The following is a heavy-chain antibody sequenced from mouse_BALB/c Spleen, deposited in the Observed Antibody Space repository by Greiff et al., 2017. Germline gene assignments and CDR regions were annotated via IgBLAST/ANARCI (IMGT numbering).Heavy chain of an antibody. V-gene: IGHV1-4*01. CDR2: IYPSSGYT. CDR3: ARLGGNYVRDY. CDR1: GYTFTSYT. J-gene: IGHJ2*01. Sequence: QVQLQQSGAELARPGASVKMSCKASGYTFTSYTMNWVKQRPGQGLEWIGYIYPSSGYTNYNQKFKDKATLTADKSSSTAYMQLSSLTSEDSAVYYCARLGGNYVRDYWGQGTTLTVSS. D-gene: IGHD2-1*01.